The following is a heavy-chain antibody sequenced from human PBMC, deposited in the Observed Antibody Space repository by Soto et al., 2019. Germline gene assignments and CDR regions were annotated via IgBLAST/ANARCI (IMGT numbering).Heavy chain of an antibody. CDR2: LIPIFGAA. CDR3: ARGRSSPNFDP. D-gene: IGHD6-6*01. V-gene: IGHV1-69*01. J-gene: IGHJ5*02. Sequence: QVQLVQSGAEVTKPGSSVKVSCKISGGTFTNYVISWLRQAPGQGLEWMGGLIPIFGAANLAQKFQGRVTITADESTSTVNMELRSLTSEDTAAYYCARGRSSPNFDPWGQATLVTVSS. CDR1: GGTFTNYV.